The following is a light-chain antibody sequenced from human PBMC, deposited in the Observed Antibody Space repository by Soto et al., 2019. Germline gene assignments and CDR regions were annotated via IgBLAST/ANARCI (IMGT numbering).Light chain of an antibody. CDR3: QQSYSTLTWT. CDR1: QSVGNS. V-gene: IGKV3-11*01. Sequence: EIVLTQSPATLSLSPGERASLSCRASQSVGNSLAWYQHKPGQAPRLLIYDVSNRATGIPARFSGSGSGTDFTLTISSLEPEDFATYYCQQSYSTLTWTFGQGTKVEIK. J-gene: IGKJ1*01. CDR2: DVS.